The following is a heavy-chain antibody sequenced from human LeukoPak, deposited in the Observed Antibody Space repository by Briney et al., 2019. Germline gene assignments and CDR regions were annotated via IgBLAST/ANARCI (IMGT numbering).Heavy chain of an antibody. CDR3: ARAAHYYDSSGSPGGYYYYMDV. CDR1: GGSISSYY. Sequence: PSETLSLTCTVSGGSISSYYWSWIRQPPGKGLEWIGYIFYSGSTKYNPSLKSRVTISVDTSKNQFSLKLSSVTAADRAVYYCARAAHYYDSSGSPGGYYYYMDVWGKGTTVTVSS. D-gene: IGHD3-22*01. CDR2: IFYSGST. V-gene: IGHV4-59*01. J-gene: IGHJ6*03.